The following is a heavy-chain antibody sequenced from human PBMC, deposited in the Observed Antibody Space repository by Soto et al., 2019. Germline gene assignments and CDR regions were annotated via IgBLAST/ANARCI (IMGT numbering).Heavy chain of an antibody. CDR1: GFTFSSYW. D-gene: IGHD3-16*02. Sequence: EVQLVESGGGFVQPGGSLRLSCAASGFTFSSYWMHWVRQGPGKGLVWVSRISSDGSTTSYADSVKGRFTISRDNAKNTLYLQMNSLRAEDTAVYFCARGATGGIVDYWGQGTLVTVSS. CDR3: ARGATGGIVDY. V-gene: IGHV3-74*01. J-gene: IGHJ4*02. CDR2: ISSDGSTT.